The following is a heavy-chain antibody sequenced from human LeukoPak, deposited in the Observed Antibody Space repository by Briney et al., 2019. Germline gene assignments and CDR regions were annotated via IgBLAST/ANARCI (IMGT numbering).Heavy chain of an antibody. D-gene: IGHD2-2*01. V-gene: IGHV1-2*02. CDR1: GYTFTGYY. Sequence: PWASVKVSCKASGYTFTGYYIHWVRQAPGQGLEWMGWINPNSGGTNYAQKFQGRVTLTRDTSISTAYMELSRLRSDDTAVYYCARETPYCTSTSCLGYFFDYWGQGTLVTVSS. CDR3: ARETPYCTSTSCLGYFFDY. J-gene: IGHJ4*02. CDR2: INPNSGGT.